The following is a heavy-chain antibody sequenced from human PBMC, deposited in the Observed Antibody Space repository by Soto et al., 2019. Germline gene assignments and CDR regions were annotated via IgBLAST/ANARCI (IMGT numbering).Heavy chain of an antibody. CDR3: ARGEEDGITGTTSFAFDI. V-gene: IGHV4-59*01. CDR2: IYYSGST. Sequence: SETLSLTCTVSGGSISSYYWSWIRQPPGKGLEWIGYIYYSGSTNYNPSLKSRVTISVDTSKNQFSLKLSSVTAADTAVYYCARGEEDGITGTTSFAFDIWGQGTMVT. D-gene: IGHD1-7*01. J-gene: IGHJ3*02. CDR1: GGSISSYY.